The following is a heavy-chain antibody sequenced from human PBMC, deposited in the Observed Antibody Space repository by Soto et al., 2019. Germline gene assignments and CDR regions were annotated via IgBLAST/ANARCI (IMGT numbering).Heavy chain of an antibody. D-gene: IGHD6-19*01. CDR3: AVGIAVAGALDYYYMDV. CDR1: GGSISSSSYY. Sequence: QLQLQESGPGLVKPSETLSLTCTVSGGSISSSSYYWGWIRQPPGKGLEWIGSIYYSGSTYYNPSLKSRVTISVDTSKNQFSLKLSSVTAADTAVYYCAVGIAVAGALDYYYMDVWGKGTTVTVSS. J-gene: IGHJ6*03. CDR2: IYYSGST. V-gene: IGHV4-39*01.